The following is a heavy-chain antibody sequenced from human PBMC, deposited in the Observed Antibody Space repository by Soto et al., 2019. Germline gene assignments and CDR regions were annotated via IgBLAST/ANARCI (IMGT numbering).Heavy chain of an antibody. CDR1: GYTFTSYD. J-gene: IGHJ4*02. Sequence: QVQLVQSGAEVKKPGASVKVSCKASGYTFTSYDINWVRQATGQGLEWMGWMNPNSGNTGYAQKFQGRVTMTRHSSISTAYMEMISLRSEDTAGYYCARTRYGDNVDYWGQGTLVTVSS. CDR3: ARTRYGDNVDY. V-gene: IGHV1-8*01. D-gene: IGHD4-17*01. CDR2: MNPNSGNT.